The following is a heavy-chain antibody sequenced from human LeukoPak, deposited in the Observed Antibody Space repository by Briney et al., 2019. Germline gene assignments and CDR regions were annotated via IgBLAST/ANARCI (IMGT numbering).Heavy chain of an antibody. V-gene: IGHV3-33*01. Sequence: GRSLRLSCAASGFTFSSYGMHWVRQAPGKGLEWVAVIWYDGSNKYYADSVKGRFTISRDNSKNTLYLQMHSLRAEDTAVYYCARDGNCSSTSCDPFFQHWGQGTLVTVSS. D-gene: IGHD2-2*01. CDR1: GFTFSSYG. J-gene: IGHJ1*01. CDR2: IWYDGSNK. CDR3: ARDGNCSSTSCDPFFQH.